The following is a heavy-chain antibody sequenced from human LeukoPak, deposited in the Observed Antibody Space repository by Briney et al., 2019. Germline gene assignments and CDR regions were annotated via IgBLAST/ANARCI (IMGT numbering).Heavy chain of an antibody. J-gene: IGHJ5*02. D-gene: IGHD2-8*01. CDR2: ISSSSSYI. CDR1: GFTFSSYS. CDR3: ARGLGYCTNGVCYTGNWFDP. Sequence: GGSLRLSCAASGFTFSSYSMNWVRQAPGKGLEWVSSISSSSSYIYYADSVKGRFTISRDNAKNSLYLQMNSLRAEDTAVYYCARGLGYCTNGVCYTGNWFDPWGQGTLVTVSS. V-gene: IGHV3-21*01.